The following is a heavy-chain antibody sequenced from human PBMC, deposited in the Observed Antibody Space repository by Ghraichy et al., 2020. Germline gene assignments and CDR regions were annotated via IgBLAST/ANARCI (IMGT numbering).Heavy chain of an antibody. J-gene: IGHJ4*02. V-gene: IGHV1-3*01. CDR1: GYTFTSYA. CDR3: ARDYTVVVPALDY. D-gene: IGHD2-2*01. CDR2: INAGNGNT. Sequence: ASVKVSCKASGYTFTSYAMHWVRQAPGQRLEWMGWINAGNGNTKYSQKFQGRVTITRDTSASTAYMELSSLRSEDTAVYYCARDYTVVVPALDYWGQGTLVTVSS.